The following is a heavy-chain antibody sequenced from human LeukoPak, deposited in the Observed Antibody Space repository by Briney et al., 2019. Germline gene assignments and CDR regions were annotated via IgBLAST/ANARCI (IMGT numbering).Heavy chain of an antibody. J-gene: IGHJ4*02. Sequence: GGSLRLSCAVSGVTVNNNYRHWVRQAPGQGLEWVSIIYANGDTLYAASVRGRFTFSRDSSKSTLYLQMNTLRAEDTAVYYCTHGDYPLTHWGQGTLVTVSS. CDR3: THGDYPLTH. V-gene: IGHV3-66*01. CDR2: IYANGDT. CDR1: GVTVNNNY. D-gene: IGHD4-17*01.